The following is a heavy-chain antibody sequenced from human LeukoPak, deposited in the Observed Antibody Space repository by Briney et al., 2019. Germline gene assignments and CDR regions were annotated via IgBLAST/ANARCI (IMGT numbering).Heavy chain of an antibody. CDR2: VYGSGST. CDR3: ARSGFGIPFDH. Sequence: PSETLSLTCTVSGDFISGYYWSWIRQPPGKGLEWIGYVYGSGSTRYHFSLKSRVTISADTSKTQYSLKLSSVTTADTAVYYCARSGFGIPFDHWGQGSPVTVSS. D-gene: IGHD3-16*01. CDR1: GDFISGYY. J-gene: IGHJ4*02. V-gene: IGHV4-59*01.